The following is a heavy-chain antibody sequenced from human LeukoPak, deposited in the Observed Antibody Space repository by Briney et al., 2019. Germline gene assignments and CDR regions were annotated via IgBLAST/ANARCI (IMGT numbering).Heavy chain of an antibody. CDR1: GFTFSDYA. CDR2: ISSRSTTI. V-gene: IGHV3-23*01. CDR3: AKQPSANYGF. Sequence: PGGSLRLSCAASGFTFSDYAMSWVRQAPGRGLEWVSLISSRSTTIYYAESVKGRFTISRDNSKNTLYLQMNSLRPDDTAVYYCAKQPSANYGFWGQGTLATVFS. J-gene: IGHJ4*02. D-gene: IGHD4-17*01.